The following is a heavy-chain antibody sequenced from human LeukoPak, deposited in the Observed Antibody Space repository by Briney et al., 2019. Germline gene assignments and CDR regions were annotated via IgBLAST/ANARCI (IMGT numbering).Heavy chain of an antibody. CDR3: ARLQAVAGDYYYYGMDV. CDR2: INHSGST. D-gene: IGHD6-19*01. CDR1: GGSFSGYY. J-gene: IGHJ6*02. Sequence: SETLSLTCAVYGGSFSGYYWSWIRQPPGKGLEWIGEINHSGSTNYNPSLKSRVTISVDTSKNQFSLKLSSVTAADTAVYYCARLQAVAGDYYYYGMDVWGQGTTVTVSS. V-gene: IGHV4-34*01.